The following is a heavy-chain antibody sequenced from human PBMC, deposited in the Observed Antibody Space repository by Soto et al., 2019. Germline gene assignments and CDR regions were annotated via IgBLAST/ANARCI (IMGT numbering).Heavy chain of an antibody. CDR2: IYYSGST. CDR1: GGSISSSSYY. CDR3: ARRNFPERTPFDY. J-gene: IGHJ4*02. Sequence: PSETLSLTCTVSGGSISSSSYYWGWFRQPPGKGLEWIGSIYYSGSTYYNPSLKSRVTISVDTSKNQFSLKLSSVTAADTAVYYCARRNFPERTPFDYWGQGTLVTVSS. V-gene: IGHV4-39*01. D-gene: IGHD1-1*01.